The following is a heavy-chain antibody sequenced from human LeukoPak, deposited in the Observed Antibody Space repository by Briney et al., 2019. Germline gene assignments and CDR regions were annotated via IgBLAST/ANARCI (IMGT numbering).Heavy chain of an antibody. D-gene: IGHD5-18*01. CDR2: IYYSGST. Sequence: NSSETLSLTCTVSGGSISSSSYYWGWIRQPPGKGPEWIGSIYYSGSTYYNPSLKSRVTISVDTSKNQFSLKLSSVTAADTAVYYCARGLDTAMVRGDFDYWGQGTLVTVSS. CDR1: GGSISSSSYY. J-gene: IGHJ4*02. V-gene: IGHV4-39*07. CDR3: ARGLDTAMVRGDFDY.